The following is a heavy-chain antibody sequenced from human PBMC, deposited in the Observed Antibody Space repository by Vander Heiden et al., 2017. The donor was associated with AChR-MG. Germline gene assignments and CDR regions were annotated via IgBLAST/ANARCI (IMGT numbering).Heavy chain of an antibody. CDR1: GFTFSSYG. J-gene: IGHJ3*02. CDR3: AKETGDRGAPGHAFDI. Sequence: QVQLVESGGGVVQPGRSLRLSCAASGFTFSSYGMHWVRQAPGKGLEWVAVISYDGSNKYYADSVKGRFTISRDNSKNTRYLQMNSLRAEETAVYYCAKETGDRGAPGHAFDIWGQGTMVTVSS. CDR2: ISYDGSNK. V-gene: IGHV3-30*18. D-gene: IGHD1-26*01.